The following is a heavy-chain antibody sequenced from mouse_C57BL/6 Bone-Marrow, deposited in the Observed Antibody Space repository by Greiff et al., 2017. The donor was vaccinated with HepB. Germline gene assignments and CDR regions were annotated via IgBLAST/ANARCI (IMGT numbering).Heavy chain of an antibody. CDR1: GYAFSSYW. J-gene: IGHJ2*01. Sequence: VKLMESGAELVKPGASVKISCKASGYAFSSYWMNWVKQRPGKGLEWIGQIYPGDGDTNYNGKFKGKATLTADKSSSTAYMQLSSRTSEDSAVYFCERGWETYWGQGTTRTVSS. CDR3: ERGWETY. V-gene: IGHV1-80*01. CDR2: IYPGDGDT. D-gene: IGHD1-1*02.